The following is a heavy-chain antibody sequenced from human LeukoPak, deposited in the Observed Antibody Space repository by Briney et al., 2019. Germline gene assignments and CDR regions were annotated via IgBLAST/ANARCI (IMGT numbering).Heavy chain of an antibody. D-gene: IGHD3-10*01. CDR2: ISYDGSNK. CDR1: GFTFSSYA. CDR3: ARAHDPYGSGSPLSD. Sequence: GGSLRLSCAASGFTFSSYAMHWVRQAPGKGLEWVAVISYDGSNKYYADSVKGRFTISRDNSKNTLYLQMNSLRAEDTAVYYCARAHDPYGSGSPLSDWGQGTLVTVSS. J-gene: IGHJ4*02. V-gene: IGHV3-30-3*01.